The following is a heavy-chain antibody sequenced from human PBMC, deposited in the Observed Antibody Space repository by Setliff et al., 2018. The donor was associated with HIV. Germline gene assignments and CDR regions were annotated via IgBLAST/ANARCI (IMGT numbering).Heavy chain of an antibody. CDR1: GDSIRSRSFY. J-gene: IGHJ5*01. Sequence: SETLSLTCNVSGDSIRSRSFYWARIRQPPGERPEWIGTIYYVGSTYYNPYLKSRASIFVDTSKNQFSLKLYSVTAADTAVYYRAGGFWGGPLFDPWGRGTLVTVSS. CDR3: AGGFWGGPLFDP. CDR2: IYYVGST. D-gene: IGHD3-3*01. V-gene: IGHV4-39*01.